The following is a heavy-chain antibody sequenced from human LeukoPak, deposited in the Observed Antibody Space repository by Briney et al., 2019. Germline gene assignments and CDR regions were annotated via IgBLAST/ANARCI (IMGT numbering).Heavy chain of an antibody. V-gene: IGHV3-48*01. CDR3: ARDLGIGWFDP. Sequence: KPGGSLRLSCAASGFTFSSYSMNWVRQAPGKGLEWVSYISSSSTIYYADSVKGRFTISRDNAKNSLYLQMNSLRAEDTAVYYCARDLGIGWFDPWGQGTLVTVSS. J-gene: IGHJ5*02. D-gene: IGHD3-16*01. CDR2: ISSSSTI. CDR1: GFTFSSYS.